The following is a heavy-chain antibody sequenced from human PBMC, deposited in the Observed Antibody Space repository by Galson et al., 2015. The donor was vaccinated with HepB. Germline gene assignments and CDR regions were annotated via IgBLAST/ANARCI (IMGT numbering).Heavy chain of an antibody. Sequence: SVKVSCKASGGTFSTYSISWVRQAPGQGLEWMGGIIPIFGTANYAQKFQGRVTITADESTSTAYMELSSLRSEDTAVYYCARGVGGSGWGWFDPWGQGTLVTVSS. D-gene: IGHD6-19*01. J-gene: IGHJ5*02. CDR1: GGTFSTYS. CDR2: IIPIFGTA. V-gene: IGHV1-69*13. CDR3: ARGVGGSGWGWFDP.